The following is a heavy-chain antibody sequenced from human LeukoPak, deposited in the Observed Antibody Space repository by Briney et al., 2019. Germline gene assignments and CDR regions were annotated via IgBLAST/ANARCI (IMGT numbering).Heavy chain of an antibody. V-gene: IGHV1-2*06. J-gene: IGHJ3*02. CDR3: ARGLAYSSSGAFDI. Sequence: ASVKVSCRASGYTLTGNYMHWVRQAPGHGLEWLGRINPNSGVTNYAQKFQGRVTMTRDTYISTAYMELNRLRFDDTALYYCARGLAYSSSGAFDIWGQGTMVTVSS. CDR1: GYTLTGNY. CDR2: INPNSGVT. D-gene: IGHD6-6*01.